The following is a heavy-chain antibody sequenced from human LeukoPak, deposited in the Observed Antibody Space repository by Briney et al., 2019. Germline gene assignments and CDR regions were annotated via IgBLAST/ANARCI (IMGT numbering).Heavy chain of an antibody. CDR3: AREYGDFPFFDY. D-gene: IGHD2-21*02. CDR1: GGSTSSYY. CDR2: IYYSGST. V-gene: IGHV4-59*01. Sequence: SETLSLTCTVSGGSTSSYYWSWVRQPPGEGLEWIGYIYYSGSTNYNPSLKSRVTISVDTSKNQFSLKLSSVTAADTAVYYCAREYGDFPFFDYWGQGTLVTVSS. J-gene: IGHJ4*02.